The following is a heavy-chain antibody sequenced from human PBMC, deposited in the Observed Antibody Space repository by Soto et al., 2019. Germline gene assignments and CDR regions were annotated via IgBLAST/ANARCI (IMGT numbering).Heavy chain of an antibody. J-gene: IGHJ4*02. D-gene: IGHD4-17*01. CDR2: IYYSGST. CDR1: GGSISSGGYY. V-gene: IGHV4-31*03. Sequence: QVQLQESGPGLVKPSQTLSLTCTVSGGSISSGGYYWSWIRQHPGKGLEWIGYIYYSGSTYYNPSLKSRVTISVDTSKNQFSLKLSSVTAADTAVSYCARKTTVTTRFDYWGQGTLVTVSS. CDR3: ARKTTVTTRFDY.